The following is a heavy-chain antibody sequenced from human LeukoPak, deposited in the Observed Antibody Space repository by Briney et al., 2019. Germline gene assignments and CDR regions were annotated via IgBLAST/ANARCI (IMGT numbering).Heavy chain of an antibody. CDR3: ARGGYGDSGS. CDR2: IYYSGDA. CDR1: GGSITSSSHY. D-gene: IGHD4-17*01. V-gene: IGHV4-39*01. J-gene: IGHJ4*02. Sequence: SETLSLTCTVSGGSITSSSHYWGWIRQPPGKGLEWIGTIYYSGDAYYNPSLKSRVTISVDTSRSQFSLSVTSMTAADTAVYYCARGGYGDSGSWGQGTLVTVSS.